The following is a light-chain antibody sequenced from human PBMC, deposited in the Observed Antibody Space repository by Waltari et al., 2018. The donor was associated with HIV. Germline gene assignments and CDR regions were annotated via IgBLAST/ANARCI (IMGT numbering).Light chain of an antibody. V-gene: IGLV1-44*01. J-gene: IGLJ1*01. CDR2: SNN. Sequence: QSVLAQPPSASGTPGQRVPISCSGSTPNIGGKTVSWYQQLPGTAPKLLIYSNNERPSGVPDRLSGSTSGTSASLVISGLQSEDEADYYCAAWDDSLKGGAFGTGTKVTVL. CDR1: TPNIGGKT. CDR3: AAWDDSLKGGA.